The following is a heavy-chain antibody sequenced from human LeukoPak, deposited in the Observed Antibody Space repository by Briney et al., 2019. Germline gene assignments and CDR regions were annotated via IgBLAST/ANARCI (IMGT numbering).Heavy chain of an antibody. CDR3: ARDADYYGPRGGWFDP. D-gene: IGHD3-10*01. J-gene: IGHJ5*02. CDR2: ISGSGGST. CDR1: GFTFSSYA. Sequence: GGSLRLSCAASGFTFSSYAMSWVRQAPGKGLEWVSAISGSGGSTYYADSVKGRFTISRDNSKNTLYLQMNSLRAEDTAVYYCARDADYYGPRGGWFDPWGQGTLVTVSS. V-gene: IGHV3-23*01.